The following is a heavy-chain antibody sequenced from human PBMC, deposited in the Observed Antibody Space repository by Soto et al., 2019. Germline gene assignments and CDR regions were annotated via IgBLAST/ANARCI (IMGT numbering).Heavy chain of an antibody. CDR1: GFTFSSSD. J-gene: IGHJ6*02. D-gene: IGHD1-26*01. Sequence: GGSLRLSCAASGFTFSSSDMHWVRQATGKGLEWVSAIGTAGDTYYPGSVKGRFTISRENAKNSLYLQMNSLRAGDTAVYYCARDRVTYSGSFYYYYGMDVWGQGTTVTVSS. V-gene: IGHV3-13*01. CDR2: IGTAGDT. CDR3: ARDRVTYSGSFYYYYGMDV.